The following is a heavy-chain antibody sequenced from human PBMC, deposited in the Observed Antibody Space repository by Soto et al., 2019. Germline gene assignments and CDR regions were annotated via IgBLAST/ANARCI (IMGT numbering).Heavy chain of an antibody. CDR2: IDSYGSST. Sequence: EGQLVESGGGLVQPGGSLRVSCAASGFTFGRFWMHWVRQAPGMGQVWVSRIDSYGSSTNYADSVKGRFTISRDNAKNTLYLQMNSLRAEDTAVYYCARAGGSCSGGSCTHLYFYGIDVWGQGTTVTVSS. D-gene: IGHD2-15*01. J-gene: IGHJ6*02. CDR3: ARAGGSCSGGSCTHLYFYGIDV. CDR1: GFTFGRFW. V-gene: IGHV3-74*01.